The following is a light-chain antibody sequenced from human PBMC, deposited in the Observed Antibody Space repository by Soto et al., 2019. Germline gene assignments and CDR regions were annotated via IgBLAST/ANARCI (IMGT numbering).Light chain of an antibody. J-gene: IGKJ2*01. CDR2: DAS. CDR3: KQYYNLPNT. V-gene: IGKV1-33*01. CDR1: QDIRKY. Sequence: DIQMTQSASSLSAFVGDRVTITCQASQDIRKYLNWYQQKPGKAPKILIYDASNLETGVASRLSGSGSGTDFTLTISSLQPEDIATYYRKQYYNLPNTFGQGTKLSIK.